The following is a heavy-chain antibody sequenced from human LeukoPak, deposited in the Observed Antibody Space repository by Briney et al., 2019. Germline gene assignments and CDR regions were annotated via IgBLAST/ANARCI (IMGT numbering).Heavy chain of an antibody. D-gene: IGHD4-17*01. J-gene: IGHJ6*02. Sequence: PSETLSLTCTVSGGSISSSSYYWGWIRQPPGKGLEWIGSIYYSGSTYYNPSLKSRVTISVDTSKNQFSLKLSSVTAADTAVYYCARGGRVGDYVYYYYYGMDVWGQGTTVTVSS. V-gene: IGHV4-39*07. CDR2: IYYSGST. CDR1: GGSISSSSYY. CDR3: ARGGRVGDYVYYYYYGMDV.